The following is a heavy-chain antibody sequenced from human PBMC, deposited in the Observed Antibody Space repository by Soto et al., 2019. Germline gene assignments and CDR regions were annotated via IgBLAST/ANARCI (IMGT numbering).Heavy chain of an antibody. Sequence: ASVKVSCKASGYTFTSYGISWVRQAPGQGLEWMGWISAYNGNTNYAQKLQGRVTMTTDTSTSTAYMELRSRRSDDTAVYYCARDVRMITFGGVIVIRPFDYWGQGTLVTVSS. D-gene: IGHD3-16*02. CDR3: ARDVRMITFGGVIVIRPFDY. CDR2: ISAYNGNT. V-gene: IGHV1-18*01. J-gene: IGHJ4*02. CDR1: GYTFTSYG.